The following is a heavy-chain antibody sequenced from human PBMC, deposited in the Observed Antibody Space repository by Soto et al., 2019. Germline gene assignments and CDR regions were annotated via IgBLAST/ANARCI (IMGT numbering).Heavy chain of an antibody. CDR2: IYHSGST. Sequence: SSETLSLTCAVSGGSISSGGYSWILIRQPPGKGLEWIGYIYHSGSTYYNPSLKSRVTISVDRSKNQFSLKLSSVTAADTAVYYCAARNAGYCSGGSCHGVRDYWGQGTLVTVSS. D-gene: IGHD2-15*01. CDR3: AARNAGYCSGGSCHGVRDY. J-gene: IGHJ4*02. CDR1: GGSISSGGYS. V-gene: IGHV4-30-2*01.